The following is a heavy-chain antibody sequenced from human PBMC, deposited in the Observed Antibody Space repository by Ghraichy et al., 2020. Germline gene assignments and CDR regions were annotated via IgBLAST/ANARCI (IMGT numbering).Heavy chain of an antibody. CDR2: ISENAGET. V-gene: IGHV3-23*01. CDR1: GFTFSNYA. Sequence: GESLNISCEASGFTFSNYAMSWVRQAPGKGLEWVSGISENAGETFYADSVKGRFTISRDNSKNTVYLQMSSLRAEDTALYYCAKDYRGSEPMFDYWGQGTLVTVSS. J-gene: IGHJ4*02. CDR3: AKDYRGSEPMFDY. D-gene: IGHD4-23*01.